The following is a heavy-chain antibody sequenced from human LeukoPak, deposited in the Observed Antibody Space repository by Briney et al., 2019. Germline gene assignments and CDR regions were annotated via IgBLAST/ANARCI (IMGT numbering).Heavy chain of an antibody. V-gene: IGHV3-48*03. CDR3: ARAQLLRLENSLDY. CDR2: ISRGGSDI. Sequence: GGSLRLSCAASGFTSSNYEMNWVRQAPGQGLEWVSYISRGGSDIYYADSVKGRFTISSDNAKNSVYLQMNSLRAEDTAVYYCARAQLLRLENSLDYWGQGTLVTVSS. CDR1: GFTSSNYE. D-gene: IGHD4-23*01. J-gene: IGHJ4*02.